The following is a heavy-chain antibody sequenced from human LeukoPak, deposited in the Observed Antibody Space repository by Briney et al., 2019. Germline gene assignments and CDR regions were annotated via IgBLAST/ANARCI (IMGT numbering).Heavy chain of an antibody. CDR2: IYHSGST. J-gene: IGHJ4*02. D-gene: IGHD3-22*01. CDR1: GGSISSGGYS. V-gene: IGHV4-30-2*01. Sequence: SETLSLTCAVSGGSISSGGYSWSWIRQPPGTGLEWIGYIYHSGSTYYNPSLKSRVTISVDRSKNQFSLKLSSVTAADTAVYYCARVSGYLDYWGQGTLVTVSS. CDR3: ARVSGYLDY.